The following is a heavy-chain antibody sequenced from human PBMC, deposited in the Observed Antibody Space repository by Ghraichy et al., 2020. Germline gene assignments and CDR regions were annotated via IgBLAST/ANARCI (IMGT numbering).Heavy chain of an antibody. V-gene: IGHV4-59*01. CDR1: GAPLITSY. CDR3: ASTPRGSGWSIPPPAADY. CDR2: IYSEST. Sequence: SQTLSLTCTVSGAPLITSYWSWLRQPPGTGLEWIGYIYSESTNYNPSLKSRATISVDTSKNQFSLKLSSVTAADTAVYYCASTPRGSGWSIPPPAADYWGQGTLVTVYS. J-gene: IGHJ4*02. D-gene: IGHD6-19*01.